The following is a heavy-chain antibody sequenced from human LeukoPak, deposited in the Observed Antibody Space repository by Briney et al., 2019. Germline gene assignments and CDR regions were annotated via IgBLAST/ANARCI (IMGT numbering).Heavy chain of an antibody. D-gene: IGHD4-11*01. J-gene: IGHJ4*02. CDR2: SYTSGST. Sequence: SETLSLTCTVSGGSISSYYWSWIRQPAAKRLEWIGRSYTSGSTNYNPSLESRVTMSVDTAKNQFSLKLSSVTAADTAVYYCAREASTVTSRTLDYWGQGTLVTVSS. V-gene: IGHV4-4*07. CDR1: GGSISSYY. CDR3: AREASTVTSRTLDY.